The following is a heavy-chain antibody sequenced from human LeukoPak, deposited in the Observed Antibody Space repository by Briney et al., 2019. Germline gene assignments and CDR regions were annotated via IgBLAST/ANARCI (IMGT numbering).Heavy chain of an antibody. CDR1: GGSFSGYY. CDR3: ARSLKGLTIFGVVINYFDY. CDR2: INHSGST. Sequence: SETLSLTCAVYGGSFSGYYWSWIRQPPGKGLEWIGEINHSGSTNYNPSLKSRVTISVDTSKNQFSLKLSSVTAADTAVYYCARSLKGLTIFGVVINYFDYWGQGTLVTVSS. D-gene: IGHD3-3*01. J-gene: IGHJ4*02. V-gene: IGHV4-34*01.